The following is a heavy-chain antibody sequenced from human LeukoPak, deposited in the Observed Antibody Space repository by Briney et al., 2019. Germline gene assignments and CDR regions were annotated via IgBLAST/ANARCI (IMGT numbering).Heavy chain of an antibody. Sequence: GGPLRLSCAASGFTFRSKKRNWVRQAQGKGLEWISFINFKSEDIRYADSVEGRFIISRDNARKSLYLHMNSLRAEDTAVYYCARDKDYASDMWGQGTMVTVAS. V-gene: IGHV3-48*01. CDR3: ARDKDYASDM. D-gene: IGHD4-11*01. J-gene: IGHJ3*02. CDR1: GFTFRSKK. CDR2: INFKSEDI.